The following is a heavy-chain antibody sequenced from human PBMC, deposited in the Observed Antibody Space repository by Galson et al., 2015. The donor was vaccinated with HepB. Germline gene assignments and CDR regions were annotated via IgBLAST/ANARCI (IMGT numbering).Heavy chain of an antibody. CDR1: GFTFSSYG. CDR3: ARERESSGWGDAFDI. CDR2: IWYDGSNK. J-gene: IGHJ3*02. D-gene: IGHD6-19*01. V-gene: IGHV3-33*01. Sequence: SLRLSCAASGFTFSSYGMHWVRQAPGKGLEWVAVIWYDGSNKYYADSVKGRFTISRDNSKNTLYLQMNSLRAEDTAVYYCARERESSGWGDAFDIWGQGTMVTVSS.